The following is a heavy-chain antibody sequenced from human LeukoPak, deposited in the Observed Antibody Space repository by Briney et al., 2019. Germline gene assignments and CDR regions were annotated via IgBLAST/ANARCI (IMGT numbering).Heavy chain of an antibody. Sequence: SETLSLTCTVSGDSISGYYWSWLRQPPGKGLEWIGEINHSGSTNYNPSLKSRVTISVDTSKNQFSLKLSSVTAADTAVYYCARGWGAEVAFDIWGQGTMVTVSS. D-gene: IGHD3-16*01. CDR1: GDSISGYY. V-gene: IGHV4-34*01. J-gene: IGHJ3*02. CDR3: ARGWGAEVAFDI. CDR2: INHSGST.